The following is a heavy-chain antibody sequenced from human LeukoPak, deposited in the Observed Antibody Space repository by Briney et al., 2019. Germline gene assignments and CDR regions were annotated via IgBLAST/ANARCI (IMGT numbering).Heavy chain of an antibody. CDR3: ARGAATPFDY. CDR2: ISYDGNHK. D-gene: IGHD2-15*01. J-gene: IGHJ4*02. Sequence: TGTSLRLSCAASGFTFSSGMHWVRQAPGKGLEWVAVISYDGNHKYYGDSVKGRFTISRDNSRNTLYLQMNSLRAEDTAVYYCARGAATPFDYWGQGTLVTVSS. V-gene: IGHV3-30*03. CDR1: GFTFSSG.